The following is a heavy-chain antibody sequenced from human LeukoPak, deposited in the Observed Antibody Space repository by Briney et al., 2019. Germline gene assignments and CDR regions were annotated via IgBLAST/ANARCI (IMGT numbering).Heavy chain of an antibody. Sequence: GASVKVSCKASGGTFSSYAISWVRQAPGQGLEWMGRIIPILGIANYAQKFQGRVTITADKYTSTAYMELSSLRSEDTAVYYCARDGLRYFDWPLYGMDVWGQGTTVTVSS. V-gene: IGHV1-69*04. D-gene: IGHD3-9*01. CDR3: ARDGLRYFDWPLYGMDV. J-gene: IGHJ6*02. CDR1: GGTFSSYA. CDR2: IIPILGIA.